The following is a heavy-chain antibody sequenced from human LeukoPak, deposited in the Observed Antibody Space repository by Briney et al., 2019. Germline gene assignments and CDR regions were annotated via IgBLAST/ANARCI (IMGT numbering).Heavy chain of an antibody. CDR3: ARGGYSYGYNY. Sequence: SETLSLTCTVSGGSISSYFWSWIRQPPGKGLEWIGYIYYSGSTNYNPSLKSRVTISVDTSKNQFSLKLSSVTAADTAVYYCARGGYSYGYNYWGQGTLVTVSS. D-gene: IGHD5-18*01. CDR2: IYYSGST. CDR1: GGSISSYF. J-gene: IGHJ4*02. V-gene: IGHV4-59*01.